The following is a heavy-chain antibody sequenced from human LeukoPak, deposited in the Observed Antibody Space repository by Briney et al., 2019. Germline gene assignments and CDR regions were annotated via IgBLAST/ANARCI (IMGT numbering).Heavy chain of an antibody. V-gene: IGHV1-18*01. CDR1: GYTFTSYG. J-gene: IGHJ5*02. Sequence: GASVKVSCKASGYTFTSYGISWVRQAPGQGLEWMGWISAYNGNTNYAQKLQGRVTMTTDTSTSTAYMELRSLRSDDTAVYYCARALILFKYNLFDPWGQGTLVTVSS. D-gene: IGHD3/OR15-3a*01. CDR3: ARALILFKYNLFDP. CDR2: ISAYNGNT.